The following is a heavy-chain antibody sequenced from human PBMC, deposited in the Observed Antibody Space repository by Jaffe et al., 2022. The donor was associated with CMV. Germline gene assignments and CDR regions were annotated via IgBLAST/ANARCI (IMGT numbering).Heavy chain of an antibody. Sequence: QVQLQQWGAGLLKPSETLSLTCAVYGGSFSGYYWSWIRQPPGKGLEWIGEINHSGSTNYNPSLKSRVTISVDTSKNQFSLKLSSVTAADTAVYYCAIGLRSPRDGYTVWGQGTLVTVSS. CDR2: INHSGST. V-gene: IGHV4-34*01. D-gene: IGHD5-12*01. CDR3: AIGLRSPRDGYTV. J-gene: IGHJ4*02. CDR1: GGSFSGYY.